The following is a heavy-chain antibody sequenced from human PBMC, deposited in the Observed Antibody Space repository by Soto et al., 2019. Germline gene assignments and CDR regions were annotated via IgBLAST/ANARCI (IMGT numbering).Heavy chain of an antibody. D-gene: IGHD2-8*01. CDR1: GYTFTSYA. Sequence: ASVKVSCKASGYTFTSYAMHWVRQAPGQRLEWMGWINAGNGNTKYSQKFQGRVTITRDTSASTAYMELSSLRSEETAVYYCAREGTEMASPILRLNWFDPWGQGTLVTVSS. J-gene: IGHJ5*02. CDR2: INAGNGNT. CDR3: AREGTEMASPILRLNWFDP. V-gene: IGHV1-3*01.